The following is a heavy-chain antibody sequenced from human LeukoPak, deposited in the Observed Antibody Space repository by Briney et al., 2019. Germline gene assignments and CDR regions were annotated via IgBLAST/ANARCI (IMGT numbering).Heavy chain of an antibody. D-gene: IGHD5-18*01. Sequence: ASVKVSCKASGYTFTSFDINWVRQATGQGPEWMGWMNPSSGDTSYAQKFQGRVTFTRATSTNTAYMELSSLTSEDTAVYYCVTPTMRGASYGYVRLLNWGQGSLVTVSS. CDR3: VTPTMRGASYGYVRLLN. CDR2: MNPSSGDT. J-gene: IGHJ4*02. V-gene: IGHV1-8*03. CDR1: GYTFTSFD.